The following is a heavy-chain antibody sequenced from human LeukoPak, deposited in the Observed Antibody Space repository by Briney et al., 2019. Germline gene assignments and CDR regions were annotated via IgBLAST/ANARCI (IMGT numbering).Heavy chain of an antibody. CDR2: IGGGGVNT. J-gene: IGHJ6*02. CDR3: AKGNQGCMDV. V-gene: IGHV3-23*01. D-gene: IGHD1-14*01. Sequence: GGSLRLSCAASGFTFSDYAMSWVRQAPGKGLEWVSAIGGGGVNTYYADSVKGRFTISRDNSKNTLYLQMNSLRAEDTAVYYCAKGNQGCMDVWGQGTTVTVSS. CDR1: GFTFSDYA.